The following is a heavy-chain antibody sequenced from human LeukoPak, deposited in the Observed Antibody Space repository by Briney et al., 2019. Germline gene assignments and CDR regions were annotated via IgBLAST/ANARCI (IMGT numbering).Heavy chain of an antibody. CDR2: IYAGGGT. CDR1: GFTLSSNY. V-gene: IGHV3-66*02. Sequence: GGSLRLSCAASGFTLSSNYMTWVRQAPGKGLEWVSVIYAGGGTYYADSVKGRFTISRDNSKNTLYLQMNSLRSEDTAVYYCARRGDCSSASCFFFDYWGQGTLVTVSS. J-gene: IGHJ4*02. D-gene: IGHD2-2*01. CDR3: ARRGDCSSASCFFFDY.